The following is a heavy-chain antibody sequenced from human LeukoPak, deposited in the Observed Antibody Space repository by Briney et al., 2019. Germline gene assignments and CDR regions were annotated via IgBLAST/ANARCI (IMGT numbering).Heavy chain of an antibody. V-gene: IGHV1-69*04. Sequence: GASVKVSCKASGGTFSSYAISWVRQAPGQGLEWMGRIIPILGIANYAQKFQGRVTITADKSTSTAYMELSSLRSEDTAVYYCARVSYGDWNDYWGQGTLVTVSS. J-gene: IGHJ4*02. CDR3: ARVSYGDWNDY. CDR2: IIPILGIA. CDR1: GGTFSSYA. D-gene: IGHD4-17*01.